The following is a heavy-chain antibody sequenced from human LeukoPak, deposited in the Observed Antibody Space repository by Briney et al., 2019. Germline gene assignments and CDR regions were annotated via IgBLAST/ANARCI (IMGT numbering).Heavy chain of an antibody. V-gene: IGHV1-8*01. CDR3: ARGGYYYDSSGYESFDY. CDR1: GYTFTSYD. D-gene: IGHD3-22*01. Sequence: PGASVKVSCKASGYTFTSYDINWVRQATGQGLEWMGWMNPNSGNTGYAQKFQGRVTMTRNTSISTAYMELSSLRSEDTAVYYCARGGYYYDSSGYESFDYWGQGALVTVSS. J-gene: IGHJ4*02. CDR2: MNPNSGNT.